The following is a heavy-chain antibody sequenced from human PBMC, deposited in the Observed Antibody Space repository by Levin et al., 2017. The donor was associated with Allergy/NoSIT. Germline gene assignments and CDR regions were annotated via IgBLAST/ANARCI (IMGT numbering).Heavy chain of an antibody. J-gene: IGHJ5*02. Sequence: KVSGPTLVKPTQTLTLTCTFSGFSLSTSGVGVGWIRQPPGKALEWLALIYWDDDKRYSPSLKSRLTITKDTSKNQVVLTMTNMDPVDTATYYCAHRPPLRLYSSSWYRDWFDPWGQGTLVTVSS. V-gene: IGHV2-5*02. D-gene: IGHD6-13*01. CDR3: AHRPPLRLYSSSWYRDWFDP. CDR2: IYWDDDK. CDR1: GFSLSTSGVG.